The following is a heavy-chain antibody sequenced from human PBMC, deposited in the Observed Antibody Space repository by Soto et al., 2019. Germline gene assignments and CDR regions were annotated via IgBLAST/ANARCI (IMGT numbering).Heavy chain of an antibody. CDR2: IKQDGSEK. J-gene: IGHJ4*02. V-gene: IGHV3-7*03. CDR1: GFTFSSYW. D-gene: IGHD3-3*01. CDR3: ARGSPQFWQLFDN. Sequence: GGSLRLSCAASGFTFSSYWMSWVRQAPGKGLEWVANIKQDGSEKYYADSVKGRFTISRDNDKNSLSLQMDSLRADDTGVYYCARGSPQFWQLFDNWGQGALVTVSS.